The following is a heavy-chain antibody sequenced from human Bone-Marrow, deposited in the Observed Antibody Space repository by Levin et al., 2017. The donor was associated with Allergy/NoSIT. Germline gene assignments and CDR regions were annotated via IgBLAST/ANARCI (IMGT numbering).Heavy chain of an antibody. CDR3: ARVSGGSCYQFDY. CDR2: IYSCGST. D-gene: IGHD2-15*01. V-gene: IGHV3-66*03. Sequence: GESLKISCAASGFTVSSNYMSWVRQAPGKGLEWVSVIYSCGSTYYADSVKGRFTISRDNSKNTLYLQMNSLRAEDTAVYYCARVSGGSCYQFDYWGQGTLVTVSS. J-gene: IGHJ4*02. CDR1: GFTVSSNY.